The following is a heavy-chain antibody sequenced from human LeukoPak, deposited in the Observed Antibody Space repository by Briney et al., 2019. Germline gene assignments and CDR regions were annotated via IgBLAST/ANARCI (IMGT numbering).Heavy chain of an antibody. CDR3: ARASVGYDSSGYLGY. J-gene: IGHJ4*02. Sequence: PGGSLRLSCAASGFTFSSYSMDWVRQAPGKGLGWVSYISSSSSTIYYADSVKGRFTISRDNAKNSLYPQMNSLRDEDTAVYYCARASVGYDSSGYLGYWGQGTLVTVSS. D-gene: IGHD3-22*01. CDR2: ISSSSSTI. CDR1: GFTFSSYS. V-gene: IGHV3-48*02.